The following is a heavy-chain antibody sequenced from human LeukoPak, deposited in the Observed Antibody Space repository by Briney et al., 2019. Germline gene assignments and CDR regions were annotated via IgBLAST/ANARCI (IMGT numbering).Heavy chain of an antibody. D-gene: IGHD4-23*01. CDR2: IYYSGST. V-gene: IGHV4-39*07. Sequence: SETLSLTCTVSGGSISSSSYYWGWIRQPPGKGLEWIGSIYYSGSTYYNPSLKSRVTISVDTSKNQFSLKLSSVTAADTAVYYCASTGRVTPEDAFDIWGQGTMVTVSS. J-gene: IGHJ3*02. CDR3: ASTGRVTPEDAFDI. CDR1: GGSISSSSYY.